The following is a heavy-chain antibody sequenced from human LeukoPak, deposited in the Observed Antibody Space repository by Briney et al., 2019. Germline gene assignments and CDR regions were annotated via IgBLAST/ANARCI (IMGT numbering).Heavy chain of an antibody. J-gene: IGHJ4*02. CDR1: GFTFSSYG. CDR3: AEPAKTDYADY. CDR2: ISGSGGNT. D-gene: IGHD1-14*01. Sequence: GGSLRLSCAASGFTFSSYGMSWVRQAPGKGLEWVSAISGSGGNTYYADSVKGRFTISRDNSKNTLYLQMNSLRAEDTALYYCAEPAKTDYADYWGQGTLVTVSS. V-gene: IGHV3-23*01.